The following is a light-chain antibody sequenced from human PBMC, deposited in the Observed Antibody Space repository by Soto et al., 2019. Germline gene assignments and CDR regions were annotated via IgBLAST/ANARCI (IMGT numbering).Light chain of an antibody. Sequence: QSVLTQPASVSGSPGQSITISCSDVGSFLLVSWYQQRPGKAPQLIIYEGNKRPSGISNRFSGFKSDNTASLTVSGLQAEDEADYYCCSYVGSDTFYVFGSGTKVTVL. CDR3: CSYVGSDTFYV. CDR1: DVGSFLL. V-gene: IGLV2-23*01. J-gene: IGLJ1*01. CDR2: EGN.